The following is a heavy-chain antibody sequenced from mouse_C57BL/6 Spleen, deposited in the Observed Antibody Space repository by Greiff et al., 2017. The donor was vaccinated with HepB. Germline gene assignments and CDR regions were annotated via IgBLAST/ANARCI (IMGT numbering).Heavy chain of an antibody. D-gene: IGHD1-1*01. CDR1: GYAFTNYL. V-gene: IGHV1-54*01. CDR3: ARSEFTTVVATEDY. J-gene: IGHJ2*01. Sequence: QVQLQQSGAELVRPGTSVKVSCKASGYAFTNYLIEWVKQRPGQGLEWIGVINPGSGETNYNETFKGKATLTADKSSSTAYMQLSSLTSEDSAVYFCARSEFTTVVATEDYWGQGTTLTVSS. CDR2: INPGSGET.